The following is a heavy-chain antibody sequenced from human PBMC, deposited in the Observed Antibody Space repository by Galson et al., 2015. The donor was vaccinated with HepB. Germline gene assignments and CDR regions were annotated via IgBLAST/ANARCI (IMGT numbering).Heavy chain of an antibody. CDR1: GGTFSSYA. CDR3: AAPRITIFGAQYYYYYGMDV. V-gene: IGHV1-69*13. D-gene: IGHD3-3*01. CDR2: IIPLFGTA. J-gene: IGHJ6*02. Sequence: SVKVSCKASGGTFSSYAISWVRQAPGQGLEWMGGIIPLFGTANHAQKFQGRVTITADESTITAYMELSSLRSDDTAVYYCAAPRITIFGAQYYYYYGMDVWGQGTTVTVSS.